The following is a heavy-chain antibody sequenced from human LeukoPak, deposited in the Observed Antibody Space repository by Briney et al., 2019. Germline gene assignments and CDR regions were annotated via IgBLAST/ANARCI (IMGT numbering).Heavy chain of an antibody. CDR1: GYTLTELS. CDR3: ATSGRVPYYYYGMDV. V-gene: IGHV1-24*01. J-gene: IGHJ6*02. CDR2: FDPEDGET. D-gene: IGHD3-10*01. Sequence: ASVKVSCKVSGYTLTELSMHWGRQAPGKGLEWMGGFDPEDGETIYAQKFQGRVTMTEDTSTDTAYMELSSLRSEDTAVYYCATSGRVPYYYYGMDVWGQGTTVTVSS.